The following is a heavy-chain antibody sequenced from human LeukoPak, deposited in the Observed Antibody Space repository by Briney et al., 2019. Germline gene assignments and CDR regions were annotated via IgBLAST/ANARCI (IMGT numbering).Heavy chain of an antibody. Sequence: ASVKVSCKASGYTFTSYYMHWVRQAPGQGLEWMGIINSSGGSTSYAQKFQGRVTMTRDTSTSTVYMELSSLRSEDTAVYYCARASPGWFGEPVGFDYWGQGTLVTVSS. CDR1: GYTFTSYY. CDR3: ARASPGWFGEPVGFDY. J-gene: IGHJ4*02. D-gene: IGHD3-10*01. V-gene: IGHV1-46*01. CDR2: INSSGGST.